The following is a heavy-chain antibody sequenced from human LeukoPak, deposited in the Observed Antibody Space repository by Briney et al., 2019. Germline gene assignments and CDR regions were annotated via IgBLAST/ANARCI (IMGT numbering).Heavy chain of an antibody. V-gene: IGHV4-59*01. CDR3: ARVRWLHAYYSYYYMDV. CDR1: GGSISSYY. D-gene: IGHD3-22*01. Sequence: PSETLSLTCTVSGGSISSYYWSWIRQPPGKGLEWIGYIYYSGSTNYNPSLKSRVTISVDTSKNQFSLKLNSVTAADTAVYFCARVRWLHAYYSYYYMDVWGRGTTVTVSS. CDR2: IYYSGST. J-gene: IGHJ6*03.